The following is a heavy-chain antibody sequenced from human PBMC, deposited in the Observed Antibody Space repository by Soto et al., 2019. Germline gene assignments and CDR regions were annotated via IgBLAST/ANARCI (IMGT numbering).Heavy chain of an antibody. D-gene: IGHD2-15*01. CDR3: SRVRGGSHDWFDP. V-gene: IGHV1-69*02. CDR2: IIPILGIA. Sequence: QVQLVQSGAEVKKPGSSVKVSGKASGGTFSSYTISWVRQAPGQGLEWMGRIIPILGIANYAQKFQGRVTITADKSTSTAFMELSSLRSEDTAVYYCSRVRGGSHDWFDPWGQGSLVPVSS. CDR1: GGTFSSYT. J-gene: IGHJ5*02.